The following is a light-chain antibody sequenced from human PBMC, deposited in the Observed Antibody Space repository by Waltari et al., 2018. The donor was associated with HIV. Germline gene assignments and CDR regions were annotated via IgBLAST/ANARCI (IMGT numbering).Light chain of an antibody. CDR1: QDINYS. Sequence: AIRMTQSPSTISASIGDRVSITCRASQDINYSLAWYQQKPGRAPNLLIYGVSTLHTGVPSRFSGSGSGTYFTLSINCLQAEDFATYYCQQYKSSAEFTFGPGTKVDFK. CDR2: GVS. CDR3: QQYKSSAEFT. J-gene: IGKJ3*01. V-gene: IGKV1-8*01.